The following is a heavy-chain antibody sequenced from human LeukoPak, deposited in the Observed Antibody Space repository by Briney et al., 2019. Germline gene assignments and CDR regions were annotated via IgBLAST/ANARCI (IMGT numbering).Heavy chain of an antibody. D-gene: IGHD3-10*01. CDR3: AREGRGAGFYYYGMDV. Sequence: GGSLRLSCAASGFTFSSYWMSWVRQAPGKGLEWVANIKQDGSEKYYVDSVKGRFTISRDNAKNSLYLQMNSLRAEDTAVYYCAREGRGAGFYYYGMDVWGQGTTVTVSS. V-gene: IGHV3-7*01. J-gene: IGHJ6*02. CDR1: GFTFSSYW. CDR2: IKQDGSEK.